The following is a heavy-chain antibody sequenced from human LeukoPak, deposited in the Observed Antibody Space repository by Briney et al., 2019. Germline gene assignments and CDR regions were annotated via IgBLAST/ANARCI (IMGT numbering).Heavy chain of an antibody. J-gene: IGHJ4*02. V-gene: IGHV3-30-3*01. CDR3: ARDEERYCSSTSCSLSFDY. Sequence: GGSLRLSCAASGFTFSSYAMHWVRQAPGKGLEWVAVISYDGSNKYYADSVKGRSTISRDNSKNTLYLQMNSLRAEDTAVYYCARDEERYCSSTSCSLSFDYWGQGTLVTVSS. D-gene: IGHD2-2*01. CDR1: GFTFSSYA. CDR2: ISYDGSNK.